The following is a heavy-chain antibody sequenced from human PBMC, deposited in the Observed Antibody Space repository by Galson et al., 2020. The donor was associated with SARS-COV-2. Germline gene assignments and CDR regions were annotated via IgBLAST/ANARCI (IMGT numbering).Heavy chain of an antibody. CDR1: GFTFSRYA. V-gene: IGHV3-23*01. Sequence: SCEASGFTFSRYAMSWVRQAPGKGLQWVSSFSDSGGRTYHADSVKGRFTLFRDDSKNTLDLQMNNLRAEDTAVYFCAKGVEGRQYYFDFWGQGSRVTVSS. D-gene: IGHD2-15*01. J-gene: IGHJ4*02. CDR2: FSDSGGRT. CDR3: AKGVEGRQYYFDF.